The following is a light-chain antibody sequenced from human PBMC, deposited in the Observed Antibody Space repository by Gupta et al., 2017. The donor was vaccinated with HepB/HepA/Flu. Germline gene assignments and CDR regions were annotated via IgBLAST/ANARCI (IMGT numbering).Light chain of an antibody. V-gene: IGLV3-19*01. CDR1: SLRRCY. CDR3: NSCDSIVDHIV. CDR2: GIS. J-gene: IGLJ2*01. Sequence: SPGLTQDTAVSVALRQTVRITLQGDSLRRCYANWYQQKPGQAPVLVIYGISNRPPGIPDRFSGTSSGNTASLTISGAQAEDEADYYSNSCDSIVDHIVFGGGTKLTVL.